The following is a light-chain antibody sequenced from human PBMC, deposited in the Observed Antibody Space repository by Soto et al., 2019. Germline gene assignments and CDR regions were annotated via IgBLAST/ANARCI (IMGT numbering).Light chain of an antibody. CDR1: QTIRSW. CDR3: QQYDNLPLT. J-gene: IGKJ4*01. CDR2: DAS. V-gene: IGKV1-33*01. Sequence: DIQMTQSPSTLSGSVGDRVIITCRASQTIRSWLAGDQRKPGKAPKLQIYDASNLETGVPSRFSGSGAGTDFTFTISSLQPEDIATYYCQQYDNLPLTFGGGTKVDI.